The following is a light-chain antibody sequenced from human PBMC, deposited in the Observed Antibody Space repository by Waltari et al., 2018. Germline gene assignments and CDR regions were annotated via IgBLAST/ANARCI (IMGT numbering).Light chain of an antibody. CDR2: GVS. V-gene: IGLV2-14*03. CDR3: SSYISSDTLEL. Sequence: QSALTQPASVSGSPGQSITISCTGTSSDVGGYNYVSWYQQHPGKAPKLIIFGVSTRPSGVSSRFSGSKSGNTASLTISGLQAQDEADYYCSSYISSDTLELFGGGTSLTVL. J-gene: IGLJ2*01. CDR1: SSDVGGYNY.